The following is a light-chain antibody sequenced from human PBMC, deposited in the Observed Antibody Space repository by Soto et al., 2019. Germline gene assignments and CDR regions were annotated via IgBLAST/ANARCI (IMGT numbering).Light chain of an antibody. V-gene: IGLV1-40*01. J-gene: IGLJ1*01. CDR3: QSYDSSLSGYV. CDR2: GNS. Sequence: QSVLTQPPSVSGASGQRVTSSCTRSSSNIGAGYDVHWYQQLPGTAPKLLIYGNSNRPSGVPDRFSGSKSGTSASLAITGLQAEDEADYYCQSYDSSLSGYVFGTGTKVTVL. CDR1: SSNIGAGYD.